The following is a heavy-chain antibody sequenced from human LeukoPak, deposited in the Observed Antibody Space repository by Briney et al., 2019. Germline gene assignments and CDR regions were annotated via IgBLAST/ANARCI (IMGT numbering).Heavy chain of an antibody. CDR1: GFTVSSYA. J-gene: IGHJ4*02. Sequence: GRSLRLSCAASGFTVSSYAMHWVRQAPGKGLEWVAVISYDGSNKYYADSVKGRFTISRDNSKNTLYLQMNSLRAEDTAMYYCARDWSGSYDYWGQGTLVTVSS. D-gene: IGHD1-26*01. CDR2: ISYDGSNK. V-gene: IGHV3-30-3*01. CDR3: ARDWSGSYDY.